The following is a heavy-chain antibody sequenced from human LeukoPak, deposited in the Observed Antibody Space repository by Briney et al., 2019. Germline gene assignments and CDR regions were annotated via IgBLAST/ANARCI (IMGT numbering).Heavy chain of an antibody. CDR1: GYMFTDYY. CDR3: ATDSSGWSDDSFDF. J-gene: IGHJ3*01. D-gene: IGHD6-19*01. Sequence: ASVKVSCKASGYMFTDYYIHWVRQAPGLGLEWMGWINPNSGGTNYAQKFQGRVTLTRDTSISTAYMELSSLTSDDTAVYYCATDSSGWSDDSFDFWGQGTMVTVSS. CDR2: INPNSGGT. V-gene: IGHV1-2*02.